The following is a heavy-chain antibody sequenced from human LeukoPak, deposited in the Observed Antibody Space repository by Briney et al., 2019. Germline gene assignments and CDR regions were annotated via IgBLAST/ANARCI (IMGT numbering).Heavy chain of an antibody. CDR3: AISSSPRGGTDC. Sequence: GGSLRLSCAASGFTFSSYAMSWVRQAPGKGLEWVSAISGSGGSTYYADSVKGRFTISRDNAKNSVYLQMNSLRAEDTAVYYCAISSSPRGGTDCWGQGNLVTVSS. CDR2: ISGSGGST. V-gene: IGHV3-23*01. CDR1: GFTFSSYA. D-gene: IGHD6-6*01. J-gene: IGHJ4*02.